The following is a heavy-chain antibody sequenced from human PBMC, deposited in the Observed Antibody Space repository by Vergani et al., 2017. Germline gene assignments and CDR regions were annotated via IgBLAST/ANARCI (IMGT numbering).Heavy chain of an antibody. J-gene: IGHJ4*02. V-gene: IGHV3-23*04. Sequence: VQLVESGGGLVQPGGSLRLSCAASGFIFRSSAMNWVRQAPGKGLEWVSSITGSASTTYYADSVKGRFAISRDNSKNTLYLQMNSLRADDTAVYYCAKESAYFESGGYYYLDYWGQGTPVTVSS. D-gene: IGHD3-22*01. CDR3: AKESAYFESGGYYYLDY. CDR1: GFIFRSSA. CDR2: ITGSASTT.